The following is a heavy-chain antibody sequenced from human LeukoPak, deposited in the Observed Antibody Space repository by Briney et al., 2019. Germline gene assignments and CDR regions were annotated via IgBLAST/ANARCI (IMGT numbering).Heavy chain of an antibody. Sequence: GGSLRLSCAAPGFSFSSNGRHWVRQAPGKGLEGVEVIYYDGSNNYYAGSVKGRFNIYSANYKHTLYLQMNSMRADDTAVCYCARVSDYSNYFDCWGPGTLVTVSS. V-gene: IGHV3-33*01. CDR1: GFSFSSNG. CDR2: IYYDGSNN. J-gene: IGHJ4*02. D-gene: IGHD4-11*01. CDR3: ARVSDYSNYFDC.